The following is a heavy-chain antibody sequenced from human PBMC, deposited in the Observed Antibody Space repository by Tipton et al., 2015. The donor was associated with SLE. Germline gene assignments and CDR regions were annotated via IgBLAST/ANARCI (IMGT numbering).Heavy chain of an antibody. CDR3: AREVPGATSYYYYMDV. Sequence: TLSLTCTVSGGSISSGSYYWSWIRRPAGKGLEWIGRIYTRGSTNSNPSLKSRVTISVDTSKNRFSLKLSSVTAADTAVYYCAREVPGATSYYYYMDVWGKGTTVTISS. CDR1: GGSISSGSYY. V-gene: IGHV4-61*02. J-gene: IGHJ6*03. CDR2: IYTRGST. D-gene: IGHD2-2*01.